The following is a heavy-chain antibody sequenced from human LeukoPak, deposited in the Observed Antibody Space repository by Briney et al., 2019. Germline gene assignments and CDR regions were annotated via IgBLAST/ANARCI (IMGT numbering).Heavy chain of an antibody. CDR1: GGSISNSSSY. Sequence: KPSETLSLTCTVSGGSISNSSSYWGWIRQPPGKGLEWIGEINHSGSTNYNPSLKSRVTISVDTSKNQFSLKLSSVTAADTAVYYCARTTSDYYDSSGYLPGWFDPWGQGTLVTVSS. J-gene: IGHJ5*02. CDR3: ARTTSDYYDSSGYLPGWFDP. V-gene: IGHV4-39*07. D-gene: IGHD3-22*01. CDR2: INHSGST.